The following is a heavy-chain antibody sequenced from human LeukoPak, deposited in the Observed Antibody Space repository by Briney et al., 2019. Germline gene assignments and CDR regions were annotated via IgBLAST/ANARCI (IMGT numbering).Heavy chain of an antibody. Sequence: ASVKVSCKASGYTFTSYAMHWVRQAPGQRLEWMGWINAGNGNTKYSQKFQGRVTITRDTSASTAYMELSSLRSVDTAVYYCARGWLAETTVVTPYNYWGQGTLVTVSS. CDR2: INAGNGNT. CDR1: GYTFTSYA. D-gene: IGHD4-23*01. V-gene: IGHV1-3*01. J-gene: IGHJ4*02. CDR3: ARGWLAETTVVTPYNY.